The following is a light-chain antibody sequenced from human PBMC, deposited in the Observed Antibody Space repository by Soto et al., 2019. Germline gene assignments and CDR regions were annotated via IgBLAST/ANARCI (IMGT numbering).Light chain of an antibody. CDR1: SSDVGAYNY. J-gene: IGLJ2*01. CDR2: DVS. V-gene: IGLV2-14*01. Sequence: QSVLTQPASVSGSPGQSITISCTGTSSDVGAYNYVSWYQQHPGKAPKLMIFDVSDRPSGVSNRFSGSKSGITASLTISGLQAEDEADYYCSSYTSSNTLVFGAGTKLTVL. CDR3: SSYTSSNTLV.